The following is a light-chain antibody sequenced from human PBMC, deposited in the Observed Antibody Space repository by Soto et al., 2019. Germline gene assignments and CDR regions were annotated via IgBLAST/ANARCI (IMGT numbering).Light chain of an antibody. CDR3: QQYYSFPGT. V-gene: IGKV1-6*01. CDR2: ATS. CDR1: QDIRSD. J-gene: IGKJ1*01. Sequence: PFPPSRPSSVGDRVTIAYRASQDIRSDLGWYQQRPGKAPQLLIYATSSLQSGVPSRFSGSGSGTDFTLTISCLQSEDCATYYCQQYYSFPGTFGQGTKVDIK.